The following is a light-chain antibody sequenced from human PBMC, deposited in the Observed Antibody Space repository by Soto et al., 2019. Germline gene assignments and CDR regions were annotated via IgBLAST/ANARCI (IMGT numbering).Light chain of an antibody. CDR3: LQDDDYPWT. V-gene: IGKV1-6*01. CDR1: QGIRSD. Sequence: AIQMTQSPASQSACVGDRVTITCRASQGIRSDLSWYQQKPGKAPQLLIYAASTLQSGVPSRFSGSGSGTDFTLTISSMQPEDFATYYCLQDDDYPWTFGQGTKVEIK. CDR2: AAS. J-gene: IGKJ1*01.